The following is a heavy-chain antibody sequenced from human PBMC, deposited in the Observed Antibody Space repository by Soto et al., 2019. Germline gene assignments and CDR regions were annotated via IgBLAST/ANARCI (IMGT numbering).Heavy chain of an antibody. CDR1: GFTFSSYA. CDR2: ISSNGGST. Sequence: GGSLRLSCSASGFTFSSYAMHWVRQAPGKGLEYVSAISSNGGSTYYADSVKGRFTISRDNSKNTLYLQMISLRAEDTAVYYCVKVSYYDFWSGSSVDYWGQGTLVTVSS. V-gene: IGHV3-64D*08. CDR3: VKVSYYDFWSGSSVDY. J-gene: IGHJ4*02. D-gene: IGHD3-3*01.